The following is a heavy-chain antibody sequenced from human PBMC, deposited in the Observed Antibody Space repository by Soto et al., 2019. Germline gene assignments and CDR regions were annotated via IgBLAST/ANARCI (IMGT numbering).Heavy chain of an antibody. V-gene: IGHV1-2*06. CDR2: INPNSGDT. D-gene: IGHD3-22*01. J-gene: IGHJ6*02. Sequence: ASVKVSCKASGYTFTDYYMPWVRQAPGQGLEWMGRINPNSGDTSFAPKFQGRVTMTRYPSIRTAYMELSSLRAHDTAVYYCARDWYYYDSSGYSKPISYYYYGMDVWGQGTTVTVSS. CDR1: GYTFTDYY. CDR3: ARDWYYYDSSGYSKPISYYYYGMDV.